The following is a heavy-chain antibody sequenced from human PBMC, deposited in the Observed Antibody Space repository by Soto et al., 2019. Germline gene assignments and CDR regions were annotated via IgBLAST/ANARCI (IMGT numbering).Heavy chain of an antibody. J-gene: IGHJ4*02. D-gene: IGHD6-13*01. CDR3: ARVVSRSWYGGFDY. V-gene: IGHV4-4*07. CDR2: IYTSGST. CDR1: GGSVRIYY. Sequence: SQTRSRTCSVSGGSVRIYYLSWTREPAGKGLEWSGRIYTSGSTTYNPSLKSRVTMSVDTSKNQFSLKLSSVTAADTAVYYCARVVSRSWYGGFDYWGQRTLVTVS.